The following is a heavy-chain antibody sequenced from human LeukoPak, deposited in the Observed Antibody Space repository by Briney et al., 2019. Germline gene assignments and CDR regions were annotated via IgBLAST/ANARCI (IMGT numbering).Heavy chain of an antibody. CDR1: GGSIRTYY. CDR3: ARGGGYASPIGY. Sequence: SETLSLTCTLSGGSIRTYYWSWLRQPPGKGLDWIGYIYHSGSTNYYPSRRSRVSISVDTSKNQFSLKLSSVTAADADVYYCARGGGYASPIGYWGQGALVTVSS. J-gene: IGHJ4*02. CDR2: IYHSGST. V-gene: IGHV4-59*01. D-gene: IGHD5-12*01.